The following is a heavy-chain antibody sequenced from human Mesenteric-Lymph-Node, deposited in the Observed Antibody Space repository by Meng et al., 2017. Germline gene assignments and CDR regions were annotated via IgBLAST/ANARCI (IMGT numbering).Heavy chain of an antibody. J-gene: IGHJ5*02. D-gene: IGHD3-10*01. CDR1: GYTFTGYY. V-gene: IGHV1-2*02. Sequence: ASVKDSCKASGYTFTGYYMHWVRQAPGQGLEWMGWINPNSGGTNYAQKFQGRVTMTRDTSISTAYMELSRLRSDDTAVYYCAREITMVRGAHNWFDPWGQGTLVTVSS. CDR3: AREITMVRGAHNWFDP. CDR2: INPNSGGT.